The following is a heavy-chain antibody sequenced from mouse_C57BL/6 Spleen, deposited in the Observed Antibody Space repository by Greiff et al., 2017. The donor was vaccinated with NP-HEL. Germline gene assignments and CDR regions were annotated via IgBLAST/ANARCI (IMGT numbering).Heavy chain of an antibody. J-gene: IGHJ4*01. V-gene: IGHV1-22*01. D-gene: IGHD2-13*01. Sequence: EVQLHQSGPELVKPGASVKMSCKASGYTFTDYNMHWVKQSHGKSLEWIGYINPNNGGTSYNQKFKGKATLTVNKSSSTAYMELRSLTSEDSAVYYCARGGIYYGDYYAMDYWGQGTSVTVSS. CDR3: ARGGIYYGDYYAMDY. CDR2: INPNNGGT. CDR1: GYTFTDYN.